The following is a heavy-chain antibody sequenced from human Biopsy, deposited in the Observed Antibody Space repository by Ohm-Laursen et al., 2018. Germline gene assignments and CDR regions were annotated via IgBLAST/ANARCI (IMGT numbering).Heavy chain of an antibody. J-gene: IGHJ4*02. V-gene: IGHV1-69*17. D-gene: IGHD3-3*01. CDR3: ATPFQYYDSWGGYPPFDH. CDR1: GGTFSNYA. Sequence: SSVKVSCKASGGTFSNYAISWVRQAPGEGLEWMGGIIAVSGLVNYAPKFQGRVSITADKSTTTAYMELSNLKSEDTAVYYCATPFQYYDSWGGYPPFDHWGQGALVTVSS. CDR2: IIAVSGLV.